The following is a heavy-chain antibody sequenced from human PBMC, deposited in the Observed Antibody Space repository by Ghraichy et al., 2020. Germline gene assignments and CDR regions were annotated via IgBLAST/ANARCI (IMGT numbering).Heavy chain of an antibody. CDR2: IKQDGSEK. CDR3: ARDSYVDDFWSGLKASYYYYYGMDV. D-gene: IGHD3-3*01. CDR1: GFTFSSYW. Sequence: GGSLRLSCAASGFTFSSYWMSWVRQAPGKGLEWVANIKQDGSEKYYVDSVKGRFTISRDNAKNSLYLQMNSLRAEDTAVYYCARDSYVDDFWSGLKASYYYYYGMDVWGQGTTVTVSS. J-gene: IGHJ6*02. V-gene: IGHV3-7*01.